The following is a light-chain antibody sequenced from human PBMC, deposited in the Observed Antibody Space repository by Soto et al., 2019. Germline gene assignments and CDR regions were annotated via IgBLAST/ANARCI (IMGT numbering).Light chain of an antibody. CDR2: DAS. Sequence: DIQMTQSPSSLSASIGDGVTITCRASQSINTYLNWYQQKPGKAPKLLISDASNLQSGVPSRFSGSGSGTEFTLTISSLQSDDFAVYYCQHYNNWPPWTFGQGTKVEIK. CDR3: QHYNNWPPWT. J-gene: IGKJ1*01. CDR1: QSINTY. V-gene: IGKV1-39*01.